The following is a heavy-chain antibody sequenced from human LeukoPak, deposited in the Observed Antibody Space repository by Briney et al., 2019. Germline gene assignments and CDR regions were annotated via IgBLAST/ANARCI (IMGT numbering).Heavy chain of an antibody. CDR2: IYYSGST. D-gene: IGHD3-10*01. Sequence: PSETLSLTCTVSGGSISSGGYYWSWIRQHPGKGLGWIGYIYYSGSTYYNPSLKSRVTISVDTSKNQFSLKLSSVTAADTAVYYCARGFTTMVRGVTNNWFDPWGQGTLVTVSS. CDR3: ARGFTTMVRGVTNNWFDP. CDR1: GGSISSGGYY. V-gene: IGHV4-31*03. J-gene: IGHJ5*02.